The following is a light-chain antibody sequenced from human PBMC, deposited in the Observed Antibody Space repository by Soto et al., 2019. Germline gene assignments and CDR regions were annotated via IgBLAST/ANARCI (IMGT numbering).Light chain of an antibody. CDR2: ANN. CDR3: QSYDNSLSGAWV. J-gene: IGLJ3*02. Sequence: QSALTQPPSVSGAPGQGITISCTGTRSNLGAGYDVHWYQQLPGAAPKLLIYANNKRPSGVLDRFSGSKSGTSASLAITGLQAEDEADYYCQSYDNSLSGAWVFGGGTKLTVL. V-gene: IGLV1-40*01. CDR1: RSNLGAGYD.